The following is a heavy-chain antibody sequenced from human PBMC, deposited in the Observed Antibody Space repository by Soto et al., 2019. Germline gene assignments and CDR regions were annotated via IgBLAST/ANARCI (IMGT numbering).Heavy chain of an antibody. CDR2: IIPIFGTA. J-gene: IGHJ6*02. D-gene: IGHD3-10*01. CDR3: ARSYYYGSGSYYNVLNYYYGMDV. CDR1: GGTFSSYA. V-gene: IGHV1-69*13. Sequence: SVKVSCKASGGTFSSYAISWVRQAPGQGLEWMGGIIPIFGTANYAQKFQGRVTITADESTSTAYMELSSLRSEDTAVYYCARSYYYGSGSYYNVLNYYYGMDVWGQGTTVTVSS.